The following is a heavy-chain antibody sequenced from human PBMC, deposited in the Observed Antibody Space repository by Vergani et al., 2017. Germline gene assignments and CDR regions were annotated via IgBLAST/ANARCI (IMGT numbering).Heavy chain of an antibody. CDR1: SFSVSSHY. CDR3: VKDIAASGNYWYFDL. J-gene: IGHJ2*01. Sequence: EVQLVESGGGLVQPGGSLRLSCAASSFSVSSHYMTWVRQAPGKGLEWVSTINIGGRTSYADSVKGRLTLTRDNAKNSLYLQMNSLRAEDTALYYCVKDIAASGNYWYFDLWGRGTLVTVSS. D-gene: IGHD6-13*01. V-gene: IGHV3-66*02. CDR2: INIGGRT.